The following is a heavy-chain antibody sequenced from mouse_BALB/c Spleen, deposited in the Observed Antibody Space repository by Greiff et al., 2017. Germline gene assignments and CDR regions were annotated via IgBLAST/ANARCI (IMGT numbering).Heavy chain of an antibody. J-gene: IGHJ4*01. CDR1: GYSFTSYW. V-gene: IGHV1S126*01. CDR2: IDPSDSET. Sequence: QVQLQQSGPQLVRPGASVKISCKASGYSFTSYWMHWVKQRPGQGLEWIGMIDPSDSETRLNQKFKDKATLTVDKSSSTAYMQLSSPTSEDSAVYYCARSEGYGNYVHYAMDYWGQGTSVTVSS. CDR3: ARSEGYGNYVHYAMDY. D-gene: IGHD2-10*02.